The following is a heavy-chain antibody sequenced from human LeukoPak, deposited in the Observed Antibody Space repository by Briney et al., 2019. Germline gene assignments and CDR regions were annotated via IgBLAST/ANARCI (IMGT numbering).Heavy chain of an antibody. V-gene: IGHV3-23*01. CDR3: AKLRITMVRGVIIHNWFDP. J-gene: IGHJ5*02. CDR2: ISGSGGST. D-gene: IGHD3-10*01. Sequence: QSGGSLRLSCAASGFTFSSYAMSWVRQAPGKGLEWVSAISGSGGSTYYADSVKGRFTISRDNSKNTLYLQMNSLRAEDTAVYYCAKLRITMVRGVIIHNWFDPWGQGTLVTVSS. CDR1: GFTFSSYA.